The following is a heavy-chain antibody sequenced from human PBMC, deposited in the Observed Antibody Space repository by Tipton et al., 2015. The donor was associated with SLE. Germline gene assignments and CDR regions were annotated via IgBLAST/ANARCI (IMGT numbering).Heavy chain of an antibody. J-gene: IGHJ4*02. V-gene: IGHV4-34*01. CDR3: ARGLSGVDY. D-gene: IGHD3-16*02. CDR2: INHSGSS. CDR1: GGSFSGYY. Sequence: TLSLTCAVYGGSFSGYYWSWIRQPPGKGLEWIGEINHSGSSNYSPSLKSRVTISVDTSKNQFSLKLSSVTAADTAVYYCARGLSGVDYWGQGILVTVSS.